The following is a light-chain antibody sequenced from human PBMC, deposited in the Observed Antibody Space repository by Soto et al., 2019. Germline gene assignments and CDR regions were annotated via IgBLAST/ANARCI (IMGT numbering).Light chain of an antibody. V-gene: IGKV1-5*03. J-gene: IGKJ3*01. Sequence: DIQMTQSPSTLSASVGDRVTITCRASQSISNWLAWYQQKPGKAPKLLIYKASSLESGVPSRFSGSGSGTEFTLTINSLQPDDFATYFCQHRSSFGPGTKVDIK. CDR2: KAS. CDR1: QSISNW. CDR3: QHRSS.